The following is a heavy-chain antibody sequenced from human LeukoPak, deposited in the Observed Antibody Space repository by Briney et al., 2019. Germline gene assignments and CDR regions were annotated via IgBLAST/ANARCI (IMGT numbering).Heavy chain of an antibody. CDR1: GFIFSSYA. CDR2: IYSSTTTI. Sequence: PGGSLRLSCAASGFIFSSYALSWVRQAPGKGLEWVSYIYSSTTTIYYADSVRGRFTISRDNAKNSLYLQMNSLRDEDTAVYYCARAGGSGTYSAYWGQGTLVTVSS. D-gene: IGHD3-10*01. J-gene: IGHJ4*02. CDR3: ARAGGSGTYSAY. V-gene: IGHV3-48*02.